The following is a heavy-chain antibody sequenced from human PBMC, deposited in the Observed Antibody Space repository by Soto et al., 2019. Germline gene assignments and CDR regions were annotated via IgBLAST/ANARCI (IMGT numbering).Heavy chain of an antibody. Sequence: GGSLRLSCAASGFTFSSYSMNWVRQAPGKGLEWVSSISSSSSYIYYADSVKGRFTISRDNAKNSLYLQMNSLRAEDTAVYYCARGQPQYDFWSGYKRDWFDPWGQGTLVTVSS. V-gene: IGHV3-21*01. CDR3: ARGQPQYDFWSGYKRDWFDP. D-gene: IGHD3-3*01. CDR2: ISSSSSYI. CDR1: GFTFSSYS. J-gene: IGHJ5*02.